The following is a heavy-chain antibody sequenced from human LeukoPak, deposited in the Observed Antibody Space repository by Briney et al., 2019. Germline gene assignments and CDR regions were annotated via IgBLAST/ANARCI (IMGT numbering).Heavy chain of an antibody. V-gene: IGHV4-34*01. J-gene: IGHJ3*02. D-gene: IGHD4-17*01. CDR1: GGSFSGYY. CDR3: ARDDYGDLSGAFDI. Sequence: SETPSLTCAVYGGSFSGYYWSWIRQPPGKGLEWIGEINHSGSTNYNPSLKSRVTISVDTSKNQFSLKLSSVTAADTAVYYCARDDYGDLSGAFDIWGQGTMVTVSS. CDR2: INHSGST.